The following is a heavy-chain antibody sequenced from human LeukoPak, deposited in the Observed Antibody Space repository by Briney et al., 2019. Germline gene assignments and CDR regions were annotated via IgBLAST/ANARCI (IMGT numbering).Heavy chain of an antibody. Sequence: GRSLRLSCAASGFTFSSYSMHWVRQAPGKGLEWVAVISYDGSNKDYADSVKGRFTISRDNSKNTLYLQMNSLRAEDTAVYYCSRGLTGYYSPDAFDIWGQRTMVTVPS. D-gene: IGHD3-9*01. CDR2: ISYDGSNK. V-gene: IGHV3-30*04. J-gene: IGHJ3*02. CDR1: GFTFSSYS. CDR3: SRGLTGYYSPDAFDI.